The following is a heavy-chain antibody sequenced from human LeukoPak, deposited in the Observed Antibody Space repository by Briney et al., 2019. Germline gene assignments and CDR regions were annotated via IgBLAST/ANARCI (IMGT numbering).Heavy chain of an antibody. D-gene: IGHD5-12*01. CDR1: GHTFTGYY. V-gene: IGHV1-2*02. J-gene: IGHJ5*02. CDR3: TREARAGNWFDP. CDR2: INPNSGGT. Sequence: GASVKVSCKASGHTFTGYYMHWVRQAPGQGLEWMGWINPNSGGTNYAQKFQGRVTMTRDTSIRTVYMELGRLTYDDTAVFYCTREARAGNWFDPWGQGTLVTVSS.